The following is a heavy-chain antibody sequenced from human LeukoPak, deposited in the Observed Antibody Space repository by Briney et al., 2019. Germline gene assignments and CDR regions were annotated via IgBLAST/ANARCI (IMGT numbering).Heavy chain of an antibody. J-gene: IGHJ4*02. CDR3: ARDRGYSYGDFDY. D-gene: IGHD5-18*01. CDR2: INPNSGGT. Sequence: ASVKVSCKASGYTFTGYYLHWVRQAPGQGLEWLGWINPNSGGTNYAQKFQGRVTMTRDTSISTAYMELSRLRSDDTAVYYCARDRGYSYGDFDYWGQGTLVTVPS. V-gene: IGHV1-2*02. CDR1: GYTFTGYY.